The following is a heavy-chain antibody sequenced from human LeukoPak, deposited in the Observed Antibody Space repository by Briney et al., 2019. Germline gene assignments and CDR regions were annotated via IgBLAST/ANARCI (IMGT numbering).Heavy chain of an antibody. CDR2: INHSGST. Sequence: SETLSLTCAVYGGSFSGYYWSWIRQPPGKGLEWIGEINHSGSTNYNPSLKSRVTISVDTSKNQFPLKLSSVTAADTAVYYCARPGYYYDSSGDAFDIWGQGTMVTVSS. CDR1: GGSFSGYY. V-gene: IGHV4-34*01. CDR3: ARPGYYYDSSGDAFDI. D-gene: IGHD3-22*01. J-gene: IGHJ3*02.